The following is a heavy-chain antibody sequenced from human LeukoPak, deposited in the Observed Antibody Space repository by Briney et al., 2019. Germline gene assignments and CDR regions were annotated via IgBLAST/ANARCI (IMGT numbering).Heavy chain of an antibody. CDR3: ARGGGDIPINY. CDR2: ISNSRYT. D-gene: IGHD2-21*02. CDR1: GFTFSTFT. J-gene: IGHJ4*02. Sequence: GGSLRLSCAASGFTFSTFTMNWVRQAPGKGLEWVSSISNSRYTYYADAVKGRFTIFRDNARNSLYLEMNSLRAEDTALYYCARGGGDIPINYWGQGTLVTVSS. V-gene: IGHV3-21*01.